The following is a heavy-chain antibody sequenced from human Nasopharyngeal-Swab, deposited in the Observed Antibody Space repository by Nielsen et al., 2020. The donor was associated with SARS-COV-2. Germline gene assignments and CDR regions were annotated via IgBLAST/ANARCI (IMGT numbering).Heavy chain of an antibody. CDR3: ARLDVVPAAMIAAAGVDY. D-gene: IGHD2-2*01. Sequence: ASVKVSCKASGYTFTSYYMHWVRQAPGQGLEWMGIINPSGGSTSYAQKFQGRVTMTRDTSTSTVYMELSSLRSEDTAVYYCARLDVVPAAMIAAAGVDYWGQGTLVTFSS. J-gene: IGHJ4*02. CDR2: INPSGGST. V-gene: IGHV1-46*01. CDR1: GYTFTSYY.